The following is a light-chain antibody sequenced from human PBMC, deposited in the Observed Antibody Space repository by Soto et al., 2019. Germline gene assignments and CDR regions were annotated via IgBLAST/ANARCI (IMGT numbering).Light chain of an antibody. CDR1: SSDVGGYNC. Sequence: QSALTQPASVSGSPGQSITISCTGTSSDVGGYNCVSWYQQHPGKAPKLMIYEVSNRPSGVSNRFSGSKSGNTASLTISGLQAEDEADYYCSSYTSSSTLGFGGGTKLTVL. CDR2: EVS. J-gene: IGLJ2*01. CDR3: SSYTSSSTLG. V-gene: IGLV2-14*01.